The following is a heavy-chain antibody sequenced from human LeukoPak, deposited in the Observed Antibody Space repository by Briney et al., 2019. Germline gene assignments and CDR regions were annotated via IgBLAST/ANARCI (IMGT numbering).Heavy chain of an antibody. CDR2: IYPGDSDT. CDR3: ARRQYSSSWYYFDY. J-gene: IGHJ4*02. V-gene: IGHV5-51*01. CDR1: GYSFTSYW. Sequence: GESLKISCKGSGYSFTSYWIGWVRQMPGKGLEWMGIIYPGDSDTRYSPSFQGQVTISAGKYISTAYLQWSSLKASDTAMYYCARRQYSSSWYYFDYWGQGTLVTVSS. D-gene: IGHD6-13*01.